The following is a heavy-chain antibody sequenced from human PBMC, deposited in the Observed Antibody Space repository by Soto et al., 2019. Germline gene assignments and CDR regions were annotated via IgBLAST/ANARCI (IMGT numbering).Heavy chain of an antibody. D-gene: IGHD2-2*01. CDR2: IGESGTPT. Sequence: EVQLLESGGGLVQPGGSLRLSCAASGFTFSSYAMKWVRQAPGKGLEWVSLIGESGTPTYYADSVKGRFTICRDNSGNTRFLEMYSQRAEDTAVYYCARYIPGVRYYGMDVWGQGTTVTVSS. CDR1: GFTFSSYA. CDR3: ARYIPGVRYYGMDV. J-gene: IGHJ6*02. V-gene: IGHV3-23*01.